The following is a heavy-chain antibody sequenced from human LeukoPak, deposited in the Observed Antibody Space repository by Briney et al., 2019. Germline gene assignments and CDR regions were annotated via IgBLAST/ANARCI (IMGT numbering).Heavy chain of an antibody. Sequence: GGSLRLSCAASGFTFSRHGMFWVRQAPGKGLEWVAFIRDDGSEKYYVDSGKGRFIISRDNSKNTLYLQMNSLRAEDTAVYYCAKGLALWFGELSTEDYFDYWGQGTLVTVSS. V-gene: IGHV3-30*02. CDR2: IRDDGSEK. CDR1: GFTFSRHG. J-gene: IGHJ4*02. D-gene: IGHD3-10*01. CDR3: AKGLALWFGELSTEDYFDY.